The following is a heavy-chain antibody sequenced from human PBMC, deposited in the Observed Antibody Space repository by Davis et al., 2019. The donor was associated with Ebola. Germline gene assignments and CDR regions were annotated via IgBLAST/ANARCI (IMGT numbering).Heavy chain of an antibody. Sequence: GESLKISCAASGFVFSNYVMSWVRRAPGKGLEWVSTLGLSADTYYADSVKGRFTISRDNSKDTLYLQMRSLRTEDTAVYYCVKDRFTVVVVHGGFDYWGQGTLVTVSS. D-gene: IGHD2-15*01. CDR3: VKDRFTVVVVHGGFDY. CDR1: GFVFSNYV. V-gene: IGHV3-23*01. CDR2: LGLSADT. J-gene: IGHJ4*02.